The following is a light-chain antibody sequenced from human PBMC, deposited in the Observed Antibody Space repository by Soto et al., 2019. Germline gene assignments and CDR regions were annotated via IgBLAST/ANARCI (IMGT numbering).Light chain of an antibody. CDR2: TDD. V-gene: IGLV1-44*01. CDR3: ASWDDSLKGVV. J-gene: IGLJ2*01. CDR1: SSNIGSNT. Sequence: QSVLTQPPSASGTPGQRVTISCSGSSSNIGSNTVTWYQQLPGTAPKLLISTDDQRPSGVPDRFSGSKSGSSASLAISGLQSEDEAYYYCASWDDSLKGVVFGGGTKVTVL.